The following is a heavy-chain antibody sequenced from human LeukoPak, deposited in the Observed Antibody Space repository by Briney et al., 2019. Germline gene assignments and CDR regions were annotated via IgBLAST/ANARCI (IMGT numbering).Heavy chain of an antibody. CDR3: ARGGTFGGVIPDYFDY. CDR2: IYYSGST. Sequence: SQTLSLTCTVSGGSISSGDYYWSWIRQPPGKGLEWIGYIYYSGSTYYNPSLKSRVTISVDTSKNQFSLKLSSVTAADTAVYYCARGGTFGGVIPDYFDYWGQGTLVIVSP. J-gene: IGHJ4*02. D-gene: IGHD3-16*02. V-gene: IGHV4-30-4*01. CDR1: GGSISSGDYY.